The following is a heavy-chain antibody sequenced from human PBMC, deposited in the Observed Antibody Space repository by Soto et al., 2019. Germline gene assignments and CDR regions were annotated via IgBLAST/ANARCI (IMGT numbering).Heavy chain of an antibody. Sequence: EVQLVESGGGLVQPGGSLRLSCAASGFTFSDYWMSWVRQAPGKGLEWVANINQDESVKNYVDSLKGRFTISRDNAQNSVYLQMDSLRAEDTAVYYCARDKFSGTYYIRGLTYFFDFWGQGALVTVSS. D-gene: IGHD3-10*02. V-gene: IGHV3-7*03. CDR2: INQDESVK. J-gene: IGHJ4*02. CDR1: GFTFSDYW. CDR3: ARDKFSGTYYIRGLTYFFDF.